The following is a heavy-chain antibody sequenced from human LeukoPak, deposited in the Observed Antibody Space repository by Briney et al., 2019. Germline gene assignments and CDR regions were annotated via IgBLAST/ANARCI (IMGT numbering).Heavy chain of an antibody. CDR1: GFTFSSYE. Sequence: PGGSLRLSCAASGFTFSSYEMNWVRQAPGKGLEWISYISTSGSSINYADSVKGRFTISRDNAKNSLYLQMNSLRAEDTAVYYCARTDSGWYSPPGHWGQGTLVTVSS. J-gene: IGHJ4*02. D-gene: IGHD6-19*01. V-gene: IGHV3-48*03. CDR2: ISTSGSSI. CDR3: ARTDSGWYSPPGH.